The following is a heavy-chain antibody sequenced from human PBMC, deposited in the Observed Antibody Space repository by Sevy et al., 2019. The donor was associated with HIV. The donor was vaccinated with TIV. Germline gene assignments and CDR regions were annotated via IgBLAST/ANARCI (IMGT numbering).Heavy chain of an antibody. D-gene: IGHD1-1*01. CDR2: LSYDGNKK. J-gene: IGHJ4*02. Sequence: GGSLRLSCAASGFRFSSHGMHWVRRAPGKGLEWQSVLSYDGNKKDYADSVKGRFTISRDNSKNTLYLQMNSLRPEDTAVYYCPRDGGWYNYAPSDYWGQGTLVTVSS. CDR1: GFRFSSHG. CDR3: PRDGGWYNYAPSDY. V-gene: IGHV3-30*03.